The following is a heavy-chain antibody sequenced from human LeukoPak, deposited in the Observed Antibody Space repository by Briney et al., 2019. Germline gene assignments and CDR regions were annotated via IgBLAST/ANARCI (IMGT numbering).Heavy chain of an antibody. CDR1: GFIFSDYG. D-gene: IGHD1-1*01. CDR2: IAYDGNNT. J-gene: IGHJ6*04. V-gene: IGHV3-30*18. CDR3: AKTGMLRRVGYLDV. Sequence: GGSLRLSCVASGFIFSDYGIQWVRQAPGKGLEWVAVIAYDGNNTYYGDSVRGRFTISGDNSKKMVYLEMNSLRVEDTAVYYCAKTGMLRRVGYLDVWGKGTAVIVSS.